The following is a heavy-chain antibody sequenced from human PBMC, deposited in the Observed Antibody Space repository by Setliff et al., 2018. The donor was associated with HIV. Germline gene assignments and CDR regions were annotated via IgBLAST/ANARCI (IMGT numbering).Heavy chain of an antibody. CDR3: ARAPFTSGHYGADY. Sequence: ASVKVSCKASGYTLTDHYIHWVRQAPGQGLEWMGRIKPRDGSTGYAQRFQGRVTMTRDTSRGTVYMELRSLRSEDTAVYCCARAPFTSGHYGADYWGQGTLVTVSS. CDR2: IKPRDGST. J-gene: IGHJ4*02. D-gene: IGHD3-10*01. CDR1: GYTLTDHY. V-gene: IGHV1-46*01.